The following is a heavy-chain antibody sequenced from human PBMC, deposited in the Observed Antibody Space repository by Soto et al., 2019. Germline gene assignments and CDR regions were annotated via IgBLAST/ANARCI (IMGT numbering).Heavy chain of an antibody. V-gene: IGHV1-3*01. CDR1: GYTFTAYH. D-gene: IGHD2-15*01. Sequence: QAHLVQSGAEVKKPGASVRVSCTTSGYTFTAYHIHWLRQAPGQRLEWLGWINPDNGNTKYSQNFWGRVTITRDTSASTAHMALSSLRPEDTAIYYCTREEYCTGGTCYRYFGLWGSGTLVTVSS. CDR2: INPDNGNT. CDR3: TREEYCTGGTCYRYFGL. J-gene: IGHJ2*01.